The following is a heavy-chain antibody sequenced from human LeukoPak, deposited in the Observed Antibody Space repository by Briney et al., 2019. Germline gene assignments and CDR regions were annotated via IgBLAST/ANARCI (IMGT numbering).Heavy chain of an antibody. J-gene: IGHJ4*02. CDR2: INQAGSEK. D-gene: IGHD3-16*01. Sequence: GGSLRLSCAASGFTFRSYWMGWVRQAPGKGLEWVANINQAGSEKYYVDSVKGRFTISRDNAKNSLFLQMNSLRVEDTAVYYCASDGGPFESWGQGTLVTVSS. CDR1: GFTFRSYW. CDR3: ASDGGPFES. V-gene: IGHV3-7*01.